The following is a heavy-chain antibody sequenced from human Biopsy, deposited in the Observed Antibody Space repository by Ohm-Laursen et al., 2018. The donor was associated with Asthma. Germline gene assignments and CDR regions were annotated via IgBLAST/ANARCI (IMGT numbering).Heavy chain of an antibody. CDR1: GFMFRSFG. V-gene: IGHV3-30*18. CDR3: AKRRGYSGRENDY. D-gene: IGHD5-12*01. CDR2: ISYDGNHK. J-gene: IGHJ4*02. Sequence: SLGLSCTASGFMFRSFGMHWVRQAPGKGLEWVAVISYDGNHKYYVDSVKGRFTISRDNSKNTLYLQMNSLRTEDTAVYYCAKRRGYSGRENDYWGQGTLVIVSS.